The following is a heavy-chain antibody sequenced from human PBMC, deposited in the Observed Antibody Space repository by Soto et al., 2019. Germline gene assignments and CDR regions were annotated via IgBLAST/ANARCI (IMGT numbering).Heavy chain of an antibody. Sequence: KPSETLSLTCTVSGCSISSYYWSWIRQPPGKGLEWIGYIYYSGSTNYNPSLKSRVTISVDTSKNQFSLKLSSVTAADTAVYYCARDRYCSGGSCYEMVFDPWGQGTLVTVSS. J-gene: IGHJ5*02. CDR3: ARDRYCSGGSCYEMVFDP. CDR1: GCSISSYY. V-gene: IGHV4-59*13. CDR2: IYYSGST. D-gene: IGHD2-15*01.